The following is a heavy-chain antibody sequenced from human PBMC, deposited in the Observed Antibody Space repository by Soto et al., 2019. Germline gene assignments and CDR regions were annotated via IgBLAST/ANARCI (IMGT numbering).Heavy chain of an antibody. J-gene: IGHJ4*02. D-gene: IGHD3-3*01. CDR1: GYTFTGYY. V-gene: IGHV1-2*02. Sequence: GASVKVSCKASGYTFTGYYMHWVRQAPGQGLEWMGWINPNSGGTNYAQKFQGRVTMTRDTSISTAYMELSRLRSDDTAVYYCARDYYDFWSGYYKGLDYWGQGTLVTVSS. CDR2: INPNSGGT. CDR3: ARDYYDFWSGYYKGLDY.